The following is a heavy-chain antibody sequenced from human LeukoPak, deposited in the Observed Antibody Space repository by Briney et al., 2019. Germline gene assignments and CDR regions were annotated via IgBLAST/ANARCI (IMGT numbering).Heavy chain of an antibody. Sequence: SETLSLTCTVSGGSISSYYWTGIRQPPGKGLEWIGYIYYSGSTSYNPSLKSRVTMSVDTSKNQFSLKLSSVTAADTAVYFCARRGGGDSVNYWGQGTLVIVSS. D-gene: IGHD2-21*02. V-gene: IGHV4-59*08. CDR2: IYYSGST. CDR1: GGSISSYY. CDR3: ARRGGGDSVNY. J-gene: IGHJ4*02.